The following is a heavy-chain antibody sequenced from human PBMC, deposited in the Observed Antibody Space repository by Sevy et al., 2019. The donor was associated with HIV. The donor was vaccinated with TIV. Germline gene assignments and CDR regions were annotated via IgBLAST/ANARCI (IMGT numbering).Heavy chain of an antibody. D-gene: IGHD3-10*01. J-gene: IGHJ3*02. V-gene: IGHV3-9*01. CDR2: ISWNSGSI. Sequence: GGSLRLSCAASGFTFDDYAMHWVRQAPGKGLEWVSGISWNSGSIGYADSVKGRFTISRDNAKNSLYLQMNSLRAEDTALYYCAKDIVSLVWSGQDDAFDIWGQGTMVTVSS. CDR3: AKDIVSLVWSGQDDAFDI. CDR1: GFTFDDYA.